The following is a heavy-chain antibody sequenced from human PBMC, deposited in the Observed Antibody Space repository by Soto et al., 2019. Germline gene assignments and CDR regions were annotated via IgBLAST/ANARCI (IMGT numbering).Heavy chain of an antibody. V-gene: IGHV4-4*02. Sequence: PSETLSLSCTVSGGSISGSYWWTWVRQPPGKVREWIGEIWHSGNSNYNPSLKSRVTISVDKSKSQFSLNLTSVTAADTAVYVFARGRNDNYYPSGIYYGTDWFDPWGPGALVTVS. CDR3: ARGRNDNYYPSGIYYGTDWFDP. J-gene: IGHJ5*02. CDR1: GGSISGSYW. CDR2: IWHSGNS. D-gene: IGHD3-10*01.